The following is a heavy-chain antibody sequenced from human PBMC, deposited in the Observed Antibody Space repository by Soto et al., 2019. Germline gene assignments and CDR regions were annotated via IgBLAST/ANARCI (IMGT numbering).Heavy chain of an antibody. CDR3: ARDHLERNYYYYGMDV. Sequence: ASVKVSWKASGYTFTSYAMNWVRQAPGQGLEWMGWINTNTGNPTYAQGFTGRFVFSLDTSVSTAYLQICSLKAEDTAVYYCARDHLERNYYYYGMDVWGQGTTVT. J-gene: IGHJ6*02. V-gene: IGHV7-4-1*01. CDR1: GYTFTSYA. CDR2: INTNTGNP. D-gene: IGHD1-1*01.